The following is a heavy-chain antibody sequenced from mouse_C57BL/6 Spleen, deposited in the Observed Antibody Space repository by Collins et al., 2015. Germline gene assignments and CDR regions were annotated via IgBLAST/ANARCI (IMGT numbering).Heavy chain of an antibody. Sequence: QAYLQQSGAELVRPGASVKMSCKASGYTFTSYNMHWVKQTPRQGLEWIGAIYPGNGDTSHNQKFKGKATLTVDKSSSTAYMQLSSLTSEDSAVYFCARYRSYYSNYGYFDYWGQGTTLTVSS. CDR3: ARYRSYYSNYGYFDY. V-gene: IGHV1-12*01. CDR2: IYPGNGDT. J-gene: IGHJ2*01. D-gene: IGHD2-5*01. CDR1: GYTFTSYN.